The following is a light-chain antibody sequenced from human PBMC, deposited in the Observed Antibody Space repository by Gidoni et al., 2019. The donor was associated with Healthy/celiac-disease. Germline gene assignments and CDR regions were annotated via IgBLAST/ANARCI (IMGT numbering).Light chain of an antibody. V-gene: IGKV1-5*03. CDR3: QQYNSYSGT. CDR2: NAS. J-gene: IGKJ2*01. Sequence: DIQMTQSPSTLSASVGDRVTITCRASQSISSWLAWYQQKPWKAPKLLIYNASSLQSGVPSRFSGSGSVTEFTLTISSLQPDDFATYYCQQYNSYSGTFGQGTKLEIK. CDR1: QSISSW.